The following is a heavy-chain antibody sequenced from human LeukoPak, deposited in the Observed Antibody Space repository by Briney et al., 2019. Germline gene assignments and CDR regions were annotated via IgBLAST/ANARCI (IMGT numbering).Heavy chain of an antibody. D-gene: IGHD6-19*01. Sequence: ASVKVSCKASGYIFTRYGVTWVRQAPGQGLEWMGWINAYNGNTKYEEKVQDRVTMTTDTSTNTVYMELSRLRSDDTAVYYCARASSRYSSGCYSYWGQGTLVTVSS. J-gene: IGHJ4*02. CDR1: GYIFTRYG. V-gene: IGHV1-18*01. CDR2: INAYNGNT. CDR3: ARASSRYSSGCYSY.